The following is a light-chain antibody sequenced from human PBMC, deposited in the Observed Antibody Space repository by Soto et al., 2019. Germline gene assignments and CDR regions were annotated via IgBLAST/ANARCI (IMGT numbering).Light chain of an antibody. CDR3: QKYNSAPLT. Sequence: IQMTQYTSSLSESVIDRVKITCRPSQGIRNYLAWYQQKPGKVPKPLIYAASTLQSGVPSRFSGSGSGTDFTLTISRLQPEDVATYYCQKYNSAPLTFGGGTKVDIK. J-gene: IGKJ4*01. CDR1: QGIRNY. CDR2: AAS. V-gene: IGKV1-27*01.